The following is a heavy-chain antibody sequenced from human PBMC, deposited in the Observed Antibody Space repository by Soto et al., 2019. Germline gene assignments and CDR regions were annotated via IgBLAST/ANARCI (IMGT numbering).Heavy chain of an antibody. J-gene: IGHJ6*02. CDR1: GFPFRSYE. D-gene: IGHD4-17*01. Sequence: PGGSLRLSCAVSGFPFRSYEMNWVRQAPGKRPEWVSYITSSSDAIYYAASVKGRFTVSRDNAKNSLYLQMNSLRAEDTAVYYCAILDFGDYLLSYGVDVWGQGSTVTVSS. V-gene: IGHV3-48*03. CDR2: ITSSSDAI. CDR3: AILDFGDYLLSYGVDV.